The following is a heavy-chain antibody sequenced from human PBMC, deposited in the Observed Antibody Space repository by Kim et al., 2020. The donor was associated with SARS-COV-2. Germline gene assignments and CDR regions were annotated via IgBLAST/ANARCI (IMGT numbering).Heavy chain of an antibody. Sequence: GGSLRLSCAASGFIFSDNHLDWVRQAPGKGLEWVGRSTEKAKSYTTQYAASVTGRFTISRDESKNSLYLKMNSLKTEDTAVYYCAKWDVWGHGTTVTVSS. CDR3: AKWDV. CDR1: GFIFSDNH. V-gene: IGHV3-72*01. CDR2: STEKAKSYTT. J-gene: IGHJ6*02.